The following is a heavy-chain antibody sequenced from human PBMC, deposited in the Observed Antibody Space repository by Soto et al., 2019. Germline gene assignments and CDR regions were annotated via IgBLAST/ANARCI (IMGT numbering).Heavy chain of an antibody. CDR1: GDTFSFYT. D-gene: IGHD3-10*01. J-gene: IGHJ4*02. Sequence: QVQLVQSGAEVKKPGSSVRLSCTASGDTFSFYTISWVRQAPGQGPEWMGRIIPMVGMADNPQKFQGRVTISADTSTSTAYMVLSSLRSDDTAVYFCATNYGSGSTHFDYWGQGTLVTVSS. CDR2: IIPMVGMA. V-gene: IGHV1-69*02. CDR3: ATNYGSGSTHFDY.